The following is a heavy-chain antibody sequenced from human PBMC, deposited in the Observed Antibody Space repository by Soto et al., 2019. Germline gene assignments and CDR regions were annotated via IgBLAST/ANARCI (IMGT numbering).Heavy chain of an antibody. D-gene: IGHD3-22*01. CDR1: GGSISTYY. Sequence: SETLSLTCTLSGGSISTYYWSWIRQPPGKGLEWIGYIYYSGSTKYNPSLKSRVTISVDTSRNQLSLKLSSVTVADTAVYYCARGGLYYYDSSGYYSLWGQGTLVTVSS. J-gene: IGHJ4*02. CDR2: IYYSGST. CDR3: ARGGLYYYDSSGYYSL. V-gene: IGHV4-59*01.